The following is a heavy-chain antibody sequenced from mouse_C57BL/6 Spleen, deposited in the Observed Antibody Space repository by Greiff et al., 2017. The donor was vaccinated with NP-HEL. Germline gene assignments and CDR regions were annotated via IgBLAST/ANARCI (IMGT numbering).Heavy chain of an antibody. CDR3: TTYGSSSHWYFDV. J-gene: IGHJ1*03. CDR2: IDPETGGT. Sequence: QVQLKESGAELVRPGASVTLSCKASGYTFTDYEMHWVKQTPVHGLEWIGAIDPETGGTAYNQKFKGKAILTADKSSSTAYMELRSLTSEDSAVYYCTTYGSSSHWYFDVWGTGTTVTVSS. D-gene: IGHD1-1*01. CDR1: GYTFTDYE. V-gene: IGHV1-15*01.